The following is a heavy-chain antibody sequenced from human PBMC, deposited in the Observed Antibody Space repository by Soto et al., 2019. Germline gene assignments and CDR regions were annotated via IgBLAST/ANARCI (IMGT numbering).Heavy chain of an antibody. V-gene: IGHV4-30-4*01. CDR2: IYYSGST. Sequence: SETLSLTCTVSGGSISSGDYSWSWIRQPPGKGLEWIGYIYYSGSTYYNPSLKSRVTISVDTSKNQFSLELSSVTAADTAVYYCARAPARYYYDSSGYYYGDYFDYWGQGTLGTVSS. CDR3: ARAPARYYYDSSGYYYGDYFDY. D-gene: IGHD3-22*01. CDR1: GGSISSGDYS. J-gene: IGHJ4*02.